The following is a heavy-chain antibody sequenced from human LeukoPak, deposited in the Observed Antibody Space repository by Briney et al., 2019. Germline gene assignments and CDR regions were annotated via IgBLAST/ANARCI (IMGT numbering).Heavy chain of an antibody. D-gene: IGHD3-10*01. Sequence: GGSLRLSCAASGFIFSRYGMHWVRQAPGKGLEWAAYIRFDGTIKNYAESVKGRFTISRDNAKNSLYLQMNSLRAEDTAVYYCARDYGPNYYGSGSYSPAVENSYYFDYWGQGTLVTVSS. CDR3: ARDYGPNYYGSGSYSPAVENSYYFDY. V-gene: IGHV3-30*02. CDR2: IRFDGTIK. CDR1: GFIFSRYG. J-gene: IGHJ4*02.